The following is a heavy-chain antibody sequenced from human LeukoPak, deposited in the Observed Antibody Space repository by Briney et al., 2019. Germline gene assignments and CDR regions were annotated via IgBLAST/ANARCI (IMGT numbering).Heavy chain of an antibody. CDR1: GFTFSTYA. Sequence: GGSLRLSCAASGFTFSTYAMSWVRQIPGKGLEWVSAISGSDDGTYYADSVKGRFTISRDNAKNSLYLQMNSLRAEDTAVYYCAGQWLGGSHWFDPWGQGTLVTVSS. CDR2: ISGSDDGT. D-gene: IGHD6-19*01. CDR3: AGQWLGGSHWFDP. J-gene: IGHJ5*02. V-gene: IGHV3-23*01.